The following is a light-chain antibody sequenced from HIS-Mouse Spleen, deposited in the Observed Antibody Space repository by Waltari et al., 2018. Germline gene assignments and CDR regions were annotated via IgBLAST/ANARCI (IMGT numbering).Light chain of an antibody. Sequence: SSELTQDPAVSVALGQTVRITCQGDSLRSYYASWYQKKPGQAPVLVSYGQNNRPSGITDRFSGSSSGNTASLTITGAQAEDEADYYCNSRDSSGNHVVFGGGTKLTVL. CDR3: NSRDSSGNHVV. V-gene: IGLV3-19*01. CDR1: SLRSYY. J-gene: IGLJ2*01. CDR2: GQN.